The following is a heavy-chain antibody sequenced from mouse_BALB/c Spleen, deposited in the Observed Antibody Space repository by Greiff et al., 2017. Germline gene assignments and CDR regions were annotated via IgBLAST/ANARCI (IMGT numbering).Heavy chain of an antibody. D-gene: IGHD2-10*02. CDR2: IDPETGGT. Sequence: VQLQQSGAELVRPGASVTLSCKASGYTFTDYEMHWVKQTPVHGLEWIGAIDPETGGTAYNQKFKGKATLTADKSSSTAYMELRSLTSEDSAVYYCTLYGNYFDYWGQGTTLTVSS. J-gene: IGHJ2*01. CDR1: GYTFTDYE. V-gene: IGHV1-15*01. CDR3: TLYGNYFDY.